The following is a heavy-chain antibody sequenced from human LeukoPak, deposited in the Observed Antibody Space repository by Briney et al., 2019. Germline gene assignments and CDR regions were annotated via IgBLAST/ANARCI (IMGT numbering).Heavy chain of an antibody. V-gene: IGHV3-23*01. CDR1: GLAFSTYS. Sequence: GGSLILSCAASGLAFSTYSMSWVRQAPGKGLYWVSGISASGSSTYYADSVKGRFTISRDNSKNTLYLQMNSLRAEDTAVYYCASYLQYDAFDIWGQGTMVTVSS. CDR2: ISASGSST. J-gene: IGHJ3*02. CDR3: ASYLQYDAFDI. D-gene: IGHD4-11*01.